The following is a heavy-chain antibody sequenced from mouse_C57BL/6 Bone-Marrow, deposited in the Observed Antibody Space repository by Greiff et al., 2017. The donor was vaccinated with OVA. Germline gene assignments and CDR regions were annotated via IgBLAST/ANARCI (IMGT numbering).Heavy chain of an antibody. Sequence: VKLVESGAELARPGASVKLSCKASGYTFTSYGISWVKQRTGQGLEWIGEIYPRSGNTYYNEKFKGKATLTADKSSSTAYMELRSLTSEDSAVDFCASERAGGYFDVWGTGATVTVSS. CDR1: GYTFTSYG. J-gene: IGHJ1*03. V-gene: IGHV1-81*01. D-gene: IGHD3-3*01. CDR2: IYPRSGNT. CDR3: ASERAGGYFDV.